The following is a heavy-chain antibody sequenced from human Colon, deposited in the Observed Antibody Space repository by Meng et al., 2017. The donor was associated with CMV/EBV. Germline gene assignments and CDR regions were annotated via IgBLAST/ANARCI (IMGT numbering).Heavy chain of an antibody. CDR2: IRHSGDIT. J-gene: IGHJ4*02. CDR3: SRQYSSSYYSDY. CDR1: GGSLSNYY. D-gene: IGHD6-6*01. V-gene: IGHV4-34*01. Sequence: SETLSLTCGVSGGSLSNYYWSWIRQTPGKGLEWIGEIRHSGDITNYNPSLKSRVTISIDTSKKQFSLKLRAVTAADTAVYYCSRQYSSSYYSDYWGQGTLVTVSS.